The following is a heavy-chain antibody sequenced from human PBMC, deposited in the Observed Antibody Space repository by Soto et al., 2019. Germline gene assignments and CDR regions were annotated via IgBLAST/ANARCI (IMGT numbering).Heavy chain of an antibody. V-gene: IGHV5-51*01. Sequence: PGESLKISGKGSGYSFTSYWIGWVRQMPGKGLEWMGIIYPGDSDTRYSPSFQGQVTISADKSISTAYLQWSSLKASDTAMYYCARTHYDFWSGYYYMDVWGKGTTVTVSS. CDR1: GYSFTSYW. J-gene: IGHJ6*03. CDR3: ARTHYDFWSGYYYMDV. D-gene: IGHD3-3*01. CDR2: IYPGDSDT.